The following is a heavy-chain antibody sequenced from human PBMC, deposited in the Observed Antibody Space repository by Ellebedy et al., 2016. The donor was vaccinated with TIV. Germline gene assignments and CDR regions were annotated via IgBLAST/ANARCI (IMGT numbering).Heavy chain of an antibody. V-gene: IGHV1-2*02. D-gene: IGHD3-22*01. CDR1: GYSFTGYY. Sequence: ATSVKVSCKASGYSFTGYYIHWVRQAPGQGLEWMGWINPDRGDTKYPQSFQVRVSMTRDTSSSTAYMELSGLTSDDTAIYYSAKDRFPYYDSSGTTGYFDCWGQGTLVTVSS. J-gene: IGHJ4*02. CDR2: INPDRGDT. CDR3: AKDRFPYYDSSGTTGYFDC.